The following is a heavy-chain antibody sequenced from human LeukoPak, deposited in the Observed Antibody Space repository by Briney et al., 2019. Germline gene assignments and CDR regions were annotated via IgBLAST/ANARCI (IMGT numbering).Heavy chain of an antibody. V-gene: IGHV4-38-2*01. CDR3: ANSWYYLDSSGLPKSDAFDR. CDR2: IYHSGST. Sequence: SETLSLTCAVSGGSISSGAYWGWVRQPPGKGLEWIGTIYHSGSTYYHPSLNSRVTISIDTSKNQFSLKLSSVTAADTAVYYCANSWYYLDSSGLPKSDAFDRWGQETLVTVSS. D-gene: IGHD3-22*01. J-gene: IGHJ3*01. CDR1: GGSISSGAY.